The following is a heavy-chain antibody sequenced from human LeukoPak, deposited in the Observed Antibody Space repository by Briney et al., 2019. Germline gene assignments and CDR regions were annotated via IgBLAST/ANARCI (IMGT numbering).Heavy chain of an antibody. V-gene: IGHV3-21*01. CDR2: ISSSSSYI. CDR3: ARDIEYSSSNDGY. J-gene: IGHJ4*02. CDR1: GFTFSSYS. Sequence: GGSLRLSCAASGFTFSSYSMNWVRQAPGKGLEWVSSISSSSSYIYYADSVKGRFTISRDNAKNSLYLQMNSLRAEDTAVYYCARDIEYSSSNDGYWGQGTLVTVSS. D-gene: IGHD6-6*01.